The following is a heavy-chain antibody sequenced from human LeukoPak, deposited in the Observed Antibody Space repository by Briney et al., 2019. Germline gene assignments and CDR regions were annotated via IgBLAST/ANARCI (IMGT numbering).Heavy chain of an antibody. CDR1: GFTFSNYW. CDR2: INQDESEK. Sequence: GGSLRLSCATSGFTFSNYWMSWVRQAPGKGLEWVANINQDESEKYYVGSVKGRFTNSRDNAKNSLYLQMDRLRAENPAVYYCARDGNDGFDYWGQGTLVTVSS. V-gene: IGHV3-7*05. CDR3: ARDGNDGFDY. D-gene: IGHD1-14*01. J-gene: IGHJ4*02.